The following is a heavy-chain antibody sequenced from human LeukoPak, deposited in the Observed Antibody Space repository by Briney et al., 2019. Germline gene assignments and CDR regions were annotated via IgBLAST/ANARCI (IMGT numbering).Heavy chain of an antibody. Sequence: SETLSLTCTVSGGSIGSGDYYWSWIRQPPGKGLEWIGYIYYSGSTYYNPSLKSRVTISVDTSKNQFSLKLSSVTAADTAVYYCARDGEAAAGTWGQGTLVTVSS. V-gene: IGHV4-30-4*08. CDR3: ARDGEAAAGT. CDR2: IYYSGST. CDR1: GGSIGSGDYY. D-gene: IGHD6-13*01. J-gene: IGHJ4*02.